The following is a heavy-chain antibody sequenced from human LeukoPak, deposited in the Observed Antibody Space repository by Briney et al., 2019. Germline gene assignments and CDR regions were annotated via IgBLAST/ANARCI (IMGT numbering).Heavy chain of an antibody. Sequence: PGGSLRLSCAASGFTFSSYAMHWVRQAPGKGLEWVAVISYDGSNKYYADSVKGRFTISRDNSKNTLYLQMNSLRAEDTAVYYCARSLVPYYYYALDVWGQGTTVTVSS. CDR1: GFTFSSYA. CDR3: ARSLVPYYYYALDV. V-gene: IGHV3-30-3*01. CDR2: ISYDGSNK. J-gene: IGHJ6*02. D-gene: IGHD6-13*01.